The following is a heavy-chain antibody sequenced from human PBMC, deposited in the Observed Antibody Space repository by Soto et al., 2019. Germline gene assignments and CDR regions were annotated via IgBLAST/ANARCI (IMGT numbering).Heavy chain of an antibody. V-gene: IGHV1-69*02. D-gene: IGHD3-10*01. CDR2: IIPILGIA. CDR3: AGPSGNYYNDY. CDR1: GGTFSSYT. Sequence: QVQLVQSGAEVKKPGSSVKVSCKASGGTFSSYTIIWVRQAPGQGLEWMGRIIPILGIANYAQKFQGRVTITAEHSTSTAYMELSSLRSGDTAVYYCAGPSGNYYNDYWGQGPLVTVSS. J-gene: IGHJ4*02.